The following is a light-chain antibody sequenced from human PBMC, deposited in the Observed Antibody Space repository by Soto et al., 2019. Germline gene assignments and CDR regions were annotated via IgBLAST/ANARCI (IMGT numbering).Light chain of an antibody. CDR1: SSDVGGYNH. J-gene: IGLJ2*01. CDR2: AVS. CDR3: CSYASLSTVV. V-gene: IGLV2-14*01. Sequence: QSALTQPASVSGSPGQSSTISCTGTSSDVGGYNHVSWYQHSPGKAPKLILFAVSDRPSGVSHRFSGSKSVNTASLTISGLQDEDEDDYYCCSYASLSTVVFGGGTKLTVL.